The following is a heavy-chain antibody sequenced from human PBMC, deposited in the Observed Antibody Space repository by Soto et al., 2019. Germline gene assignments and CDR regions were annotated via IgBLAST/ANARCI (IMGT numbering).Heavy chain of an antibody. J-gene: IGHJ6*02. CDR3: AKSTGGTANGMGV. Sequence: EVQGEESGGGLVQPGRSLRLSCAASGFSVDDYVMHWVRQAPGKGLEWVSGISWNSGTIGYADSVKGRFTISRDNAKNSLYLQMNSLRAEDTALYYCAKSTGGTANGMGVWGQGTTVTVSS. CDR2: ISWNSGTI. D-gene: IGHD2-8*02. CDR1: GFSVDDYV. V-gene: IGHV3-9*01.